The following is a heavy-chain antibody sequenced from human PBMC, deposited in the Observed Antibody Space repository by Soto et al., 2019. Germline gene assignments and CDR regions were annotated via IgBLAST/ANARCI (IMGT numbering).Heavy chain of an antibody. J-gene: IGHJ6*02. D-gene: IGHD4-4*01. CDR1: GGSISSGGYY. Sequence: QVQLQESGPGLVKPSQTLSLTCTVSGGSISSGGYYWSWIRQHPGKGLEWIGYIYYSGSTYYNPSLKSRVTISVDTSKNQFSLKLSSVTAADTGVYYCASDTNGGTVTVMDVWGQGTTVTVSS. CDR2: IYYSGST. V-gene: IGHV4-31*03. CDR3: ASDTNGGTVTVMDV.